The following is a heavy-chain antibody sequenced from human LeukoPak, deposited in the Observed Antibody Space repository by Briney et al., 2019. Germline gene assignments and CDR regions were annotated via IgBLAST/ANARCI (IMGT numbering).Heavy chain of an antibody. CDR2: IHYSGST. Sequence: PSETLSLTCSVSGGSITSHFWSWIRHPPGKGQEWIGYIHYSGSTNYNPSLKSRVTISPDTSKNQLFLKLNSVTAADTAVYYCARLVWLGESPGSWFDSWGQGTLVTVSS. CDR3: ARLVWLGESPGSWFDS. J-gene: IGHJ5*01. V-gene: IGHV4-59*11. CDR1: GGSITSHF. D-gene: IGHD3-10*01.